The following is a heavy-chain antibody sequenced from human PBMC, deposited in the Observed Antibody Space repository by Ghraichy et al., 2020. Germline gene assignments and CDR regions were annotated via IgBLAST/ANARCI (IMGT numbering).Heavy chain of an antibody. J-gene: IGHJ4*02. CDR2: IYYSGTP. CDR1: GGSIKAASYY. Sequence: SETLSLTCVVSGGSIKAASYYWGWIRQPPGKGLKWIGSIYYSGTPYYNPSLKSRVTISVNTSKSQFSLKLSSVTAADTAVYYCASYSGYLDYWGQGTLVTVSS. V-gene: IGHV4-39*01. CDR3: ASYSGYLDY. D-gene: IGHD3-10*01.